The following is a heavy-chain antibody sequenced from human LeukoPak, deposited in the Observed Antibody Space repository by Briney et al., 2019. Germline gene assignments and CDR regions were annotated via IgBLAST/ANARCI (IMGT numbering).Heavy chain of an antibody. J-gene: IGHJ4*02. CDR2: ISSSSSYI. CDR1: GFTFSSYS. CDR3: ARVDTSIDTDRDY. Sequence: PGGSLRLSCAASGFTFSSYSMNWVRQAPGKGLEWVSSISSSSSYIYYADSVKGRFTISRDNAKNSLYLQMNSLRAEDTAVYYCARVDTSIDTDRDYWGQGTLVTVSS. V-gene: IGHV3-21*01. D-gene: IGHD5-18*01.